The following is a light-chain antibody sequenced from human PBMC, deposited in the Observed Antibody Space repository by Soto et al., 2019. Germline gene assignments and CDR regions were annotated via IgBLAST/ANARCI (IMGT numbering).Light chain of an antibody. Sequence: IQLTQSPSSLSASVGDRVTISCRASQGIANFLAWYQQKPGKAPKLLIYGASTLQSGVPSRFSGSGSGTDFTLPISSLPPEDFATYYCQQLNSFPIPFGPGTKVDIK. CDR1: QGIANF. V-gene: IGKV1-9*01. CDR3: QQLNSFPIP. CDR2: GAS. J-gene: IGKJ3*01.